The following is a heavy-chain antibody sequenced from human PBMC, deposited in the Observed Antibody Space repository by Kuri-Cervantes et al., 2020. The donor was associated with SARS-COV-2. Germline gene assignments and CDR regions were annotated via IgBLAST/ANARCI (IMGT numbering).Heavy chain of an antibody. CDR1: GYTFTSYD. D-gene: IGHD3-3*01. J-gene: IGHJ3*02. CDR2: MNPNSGNT. V-gene: IGHV1-8*01. CDR3: ARAPRHYDFWSGYYHDAFDI. Sequence: ASVKVSCKASGYTFTSYDINWVRQATGQGLEWMGWMNPNSGNTGYAQKFQGRVTMTRNTSISTAYMELSSLRSEDTAVYYCARAPRHYDFWSGYYHDAFDIWGQGTMVTVSS.